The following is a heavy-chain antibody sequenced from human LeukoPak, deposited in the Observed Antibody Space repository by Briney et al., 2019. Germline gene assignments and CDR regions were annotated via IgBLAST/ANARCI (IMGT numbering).Heavy chain of an antibody. Sequence: SETLSLTCAVYGGSFSGYYWSWIRQPPGKGLEWIGYIYYSGSTYYNPSLKSRVTISVDTSKNQFSLKLSSVTAADTAVYYCARVRRGYHYFDYWGQGTLVTVSS. CDR1: GGSFSGYY. CDR3: ARVRRGYHYFDY. D-gene: IGHD5-18*01. J-gene: IGHJ4*02. CDR2: IYYSGST. V-gene: IGHV4-30-4*01.